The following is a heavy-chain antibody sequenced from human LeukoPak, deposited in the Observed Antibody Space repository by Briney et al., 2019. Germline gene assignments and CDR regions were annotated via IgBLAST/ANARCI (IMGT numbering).Heavy chain of an antibody. V-gene: IGHV3-7*03. CDR2: IKEDGSEK. Sequence: PGGSLRLSCAASGFTFSIYWMSWVRQAPGKGLEWVANIKEDGSEKYYVDSVKGRFIISRDNAKNSLYLQMNSLRAEDTAVYYCAKLLARGLNLNWFDPWGQGTLVTVSS. D-gene: IGHD2/OR15-2a*01. J-gene: IGHJ5*02. CDR1: GFTFSIYW. CDR3: AKLLARGLNLNWFDP.